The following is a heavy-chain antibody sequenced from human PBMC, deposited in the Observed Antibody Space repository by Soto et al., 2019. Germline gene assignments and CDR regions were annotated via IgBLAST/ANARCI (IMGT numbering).Heavy chain of an antibody. CDR2: IYPGDSDT. V-gene: IGHV5-51*01. J-gene: IGHJ4*02. CDR3: AIQHPLDSSAWYN. Sequence: PGESLKISCKAIGYTFTNYWIGWVRQMPGKGLEWMGTIYPGDSDTRYSPSFQGQVTFSVDKSINTAYLHWTSLKASDTAIYYCAIQHPLDSSAWYNWGQGTLVTVSS. CDR1: GYTFTNYW. D-gene: IGHD6-19*01.